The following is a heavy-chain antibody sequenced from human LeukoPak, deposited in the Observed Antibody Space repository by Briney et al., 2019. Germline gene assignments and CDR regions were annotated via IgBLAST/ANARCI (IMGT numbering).Heavy chain of an antibody. CDR3: ARGGRRDIVAV. CDR2: IFYSGST. D-gene: IGHD5-12*01. Sequence: PSETLSLTCTVSGGSISSYYCNWIRQPPGKGREWIGNIFYSGSTNYNPSLKSRVTISADTSKNQFSLKLSSVTAADTAVYYCARGGRRDIVAVWGQGTLVTVSS. CDR1: GGSISSYY. J-gene: IGHJ4*02. V-gene: IGHV4-59*01.